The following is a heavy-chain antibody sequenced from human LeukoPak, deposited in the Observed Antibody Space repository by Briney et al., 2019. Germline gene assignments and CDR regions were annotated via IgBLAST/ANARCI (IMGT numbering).Heavy chain of an antibody. CDR2: IWYDGRTK. Sequence: QSGRSLRLSCEVSGFIFSNYGMHWVRQAPGKGLEWVALIWYDGRTKFHADSVKGRFTISRDNSANTLYLQMSSLRVEDTAVYYCAREWGRIAVAGGPGYWGQGALVTVSS. V-gene: IGHV3-33*01. CDR3: AREWGRIAVAGGPGY. CDR1: GFIFSNYG. D-gene: IGHD6-19*01. J-gene: IGHJ4*02.